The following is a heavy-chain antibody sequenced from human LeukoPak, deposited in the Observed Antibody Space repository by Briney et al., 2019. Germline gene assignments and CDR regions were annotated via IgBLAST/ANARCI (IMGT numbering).Heavy chain of an antibody. CDR2: ISGSGGST. J-gene: IGHJ4*02. V-gene: IGHV3-23*01. CDR1: GFTFSSYG. D-gene: IGHD6-13*01. Sequence: GGSLRLSCAASGFTFSSYGMSWVRQAPGKGLEWVSAISGSGGSTYYADSVKGRFTISRDNSKNTLYLQMNSLRAEDTAVYYCAKGYSSSWYALIFDYWGQGTLVTVSS. CDR3: AKGYSSSWYALIFDY.